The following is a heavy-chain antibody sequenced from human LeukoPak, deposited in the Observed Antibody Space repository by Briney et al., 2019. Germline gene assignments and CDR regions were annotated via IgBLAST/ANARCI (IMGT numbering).Heavy chain of an antibody. Sequence: ASVKVSCKASGYTFNTYGITWVRQAPGQGLEWMGWISGYNGKTKYAQKLQDRVTMTTDTSTTTAYMELRSLTSDDTAVYYCAKKAVAGTIGGHYFDYWGQGTLVTVSS. V-gene: IGHV1-18*01. CDR2: ISGYNGKT. CDR3: AKKAVAGTIGGHYFDY. CDR1: GYTFNTYG. D-gene: IGHD6-19*01. J-gene: IGHJ4*02.